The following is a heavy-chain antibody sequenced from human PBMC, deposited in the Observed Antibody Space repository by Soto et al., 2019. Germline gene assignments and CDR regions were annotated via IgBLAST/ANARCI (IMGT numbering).Heavy chain of an antibody. J-gene: IGHJ5*02. D-gene: IGHD1-1*01. CDR3: AKDLEKWLVQLGGLDT. V-gene: IGHV3-23*01. CDR2: ISNSGGST. CDR1: GFTLSSYF. Sequence: EVQLLESGGGMVQPGGSLRLSCVASGFTLSSYFMTWVGQAPGKGLEWVSAISNSGGSTYYADSVKGRFTISRDNSHNTLYLQMNNLRAEDTARYYCAKDLEKWLVQLGGLDTWGQGAQVTVSS.